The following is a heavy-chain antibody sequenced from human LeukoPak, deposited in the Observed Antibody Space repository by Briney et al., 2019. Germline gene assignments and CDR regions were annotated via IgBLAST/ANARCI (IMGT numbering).Heavy chain of an antibody. D-gene: IGHD3-10*01. CDR3: VKDTYGSGSYYNPGGYFDY. V-gene: IGHV3-64D*06. CDR2: ISGNRGST. Sequence: GGSLTLSCSASGFTFSSYAMHWVRQAPGKGLEYVSAISGNRGSTYYADSAKGRFTISRDNSKNTLYLQMSSLRAEDTAVYYCVKDTYGSGSYYNPGGYFDYWGQGTLVTVSS. J-gene: IGHJ4*02. CDR1: GFTFSSYA.